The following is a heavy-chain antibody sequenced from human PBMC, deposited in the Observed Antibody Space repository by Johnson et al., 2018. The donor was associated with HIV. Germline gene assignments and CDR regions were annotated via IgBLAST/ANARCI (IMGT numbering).Heavy chain of an antibody. CDR3: AGVFSMIVVVIGDI. D-gene: IGHD3-22*01. V-gene: IGHV3-30*14. CDR1: GFTFSSYA. CDR2: ISYDGSNK. Sequence: QVQLVESGGGVVQPGRSLRLSCAASGFTFSSYAMHWVRQAPGKGLEWVAVISYDGSNKYYADSVKGRFTISRDNSKNTLYLQMNSLRAEDTAVYYCAGVFSMIVVVIGDIWGQGTMVTVSS. J-gene: IGHJ3*02.